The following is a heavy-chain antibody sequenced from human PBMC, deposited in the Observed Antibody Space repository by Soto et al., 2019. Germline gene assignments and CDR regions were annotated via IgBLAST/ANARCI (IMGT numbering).Heavy chain of an antibody. J-gene: IGHJ4*02. D-gene: IGHD3-10*01. Sequence: GGSMRLSCAGSGYSFSDYWMHWVRQVPGKGLVWVSRLNPDASTTSYADSVQGRFTISRDNAKNTLYLQMNSLRAEDTAVYYCSRDTFGEKDSWGQGTLVTVSS. V-gene: IGHV3-74*01. CDR2: LNPDASTT. CDR3: SRDTFGEKDS. CDR1: GYSFSDYW.